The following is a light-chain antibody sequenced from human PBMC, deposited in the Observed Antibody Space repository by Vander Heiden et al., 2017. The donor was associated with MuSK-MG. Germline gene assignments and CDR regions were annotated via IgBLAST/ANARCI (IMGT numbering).Light chain of an antibody. J-gene: IGLJ3*02. CDR3: SSYTSSSTLV. CDR1: SSDVGGYNY. Sequence: SAPAQPASVSGSPGQSITISCTGTSSDVGGYNYVSWYQQHPGKAPKLMIYDVSNRPSGVSNRFSGSKSGNTASLTISGLQAEDEADYYCSSYTSSSTLVFGGGTKLTVL. V-gene: IGLV2-14*03. CDR2: DVS.